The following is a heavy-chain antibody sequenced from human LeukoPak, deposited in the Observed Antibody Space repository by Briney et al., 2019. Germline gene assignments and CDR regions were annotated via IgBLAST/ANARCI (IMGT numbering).Heavy chain of an antibody. V-gene: IGHV1-3*01. CDR1: GYTFTSYA. CDR3: ARQQLGRNTYFDY. CDR2: INAGNGNT. Sequence: ASVKVSCKASGYTFTSYAMHWVRQALGQRLEWMGWINAGNGNTKYSQRFQGRVTITRDTSASTAYMELSSLRSEDTAVYYCARQQLGRNTYFDYWGQGTLVTVSS. J-gene: IGHJ4*02. D-gene: IGHD6-13*01.